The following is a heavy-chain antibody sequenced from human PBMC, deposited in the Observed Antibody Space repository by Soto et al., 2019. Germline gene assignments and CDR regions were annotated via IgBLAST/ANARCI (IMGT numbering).Heavy chain of an antibody. CDR1: GDSISSDY. D-gene: IGHD6-19*01. V-gene: IGHV4-34*01. Sequence: SETLSLTCTVSGDSISSDYWSWIRQPPGKGLEWIGEINHSGSTNYNPSLKSRVTISVDTSKNQFSLKLSSVTAADTAVYYCARDRYSSGHPKNYYYGMDVWGQGTTVTVSS. J-gene: IGHJ6*02. CDR3: ARDRYSSGHPKNYYYGMDV. CDR2: INHSGST.